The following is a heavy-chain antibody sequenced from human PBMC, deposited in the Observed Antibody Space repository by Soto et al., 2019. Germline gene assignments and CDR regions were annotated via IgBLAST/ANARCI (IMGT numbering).Heavy chain of an antibody. CDR2: IIPIFGTA. J-gene: IGHJ4*02. V-gene: IGHV1-69*01. CDR1: GGTFSSYS. CDR3: ARDGYIHSGGIDY. D-gene: IGHD1-1*01. Sequence: QVQLVQSGAEVKKPGSSVKVSCKASGGTFSSYSINWVRQAPGQGLEWMGEIIPIFGTANDAQKFQGRATMTADETTSTGSIEHNSPISDYTAVYYCARDGYIHSGGIDYWGQGTVVTVSS.